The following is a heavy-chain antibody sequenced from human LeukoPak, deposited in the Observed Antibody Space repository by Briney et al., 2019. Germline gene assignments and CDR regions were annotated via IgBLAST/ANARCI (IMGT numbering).Heavy chain of an antibody. CDR1: GFTFSDYA. V-gene: IGHV3-23*01. J-gene: IGHJ4*02. CDR3: AKENYDILTGYVPFDY. Sequence: PGGSLRLSCTASGFTFSDYAMSWFRQAPGKGLEWVSAISGSGGSTYYADSVKGRFTISRDNSKNTLYLQMNSLRAEDTAVYYCAKENYDILTGYVPFDYWGQGTLVTVSS. CDR2: ISGSGGST. D-gene: IGHD3-9*01.